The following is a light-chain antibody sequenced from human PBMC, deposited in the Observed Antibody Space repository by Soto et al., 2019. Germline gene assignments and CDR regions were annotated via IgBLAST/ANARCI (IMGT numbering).Light chain of an antibody. Sequence: QSALTQPRSVSGSPGQSVTISCTGTSSDVGTYDYVSWYQQYPGKAPKLMISDVSKRPSGVPDRFSGSKSGNTASLTISGLQAEDEADYYCSSYAGSYTYVFGTGTKLTVL. CDR3: SSYAGSYTYV. J-gene: IGLJ1*01. CDR2: DVS. V-gene: IGLV2-11*01. CDR1: SSDVGTYDY.